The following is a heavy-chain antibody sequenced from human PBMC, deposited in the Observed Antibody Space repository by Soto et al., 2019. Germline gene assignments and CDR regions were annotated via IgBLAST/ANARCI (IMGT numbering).Heavy chain of an antibody. CDR2: INPNSGGT. CDR1: GYTFTAYY. J-gene: IGHJ6*02. CDR3: ARSRPYITIFGVRSSFAPYGMDV. V-gene: IGHV1-2*04. Sequence: ASVKVSCKASGYTFTAYYMHSVRQAPGQGLEWMGWINPNSGGTNYAQKFQGWVTMTRDTSISTAYMELSRLRSDDTAVYYCARSRPYITIFGVRSSFAPYGMDVWGQGTTVTVSS. D-gene: IGHD3-3*01.